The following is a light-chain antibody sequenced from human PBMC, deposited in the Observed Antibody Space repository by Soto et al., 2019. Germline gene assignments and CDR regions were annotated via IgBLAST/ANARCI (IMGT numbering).Light chain of an antibody. CDR3: SSYAGSNNVV. CDR2: EVS. Sequence: QSVLTQPPSASGSPGQSVTISCTGTSSEIGGNNYVSWYQQHPGKAPKLMISEVSKRPSGVPDRFSGSKSGNTASLTVSGLQAEDEADYYCSSYAGSNNVVFGGGTKVTVL. V-gene: IGLV2-8*01. J-gene: IGLJ2*01. CDR1: SSEIGGNNY.